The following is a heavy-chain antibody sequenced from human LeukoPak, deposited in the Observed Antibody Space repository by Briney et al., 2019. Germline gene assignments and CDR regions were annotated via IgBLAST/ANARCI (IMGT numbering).Heavy chain of an antibody. CDR2: IDPSGGST. D-gene: IGHD2-15*01. J-gene: IGHJ5*02. CDR3: ARGKWSPWDWFDP. CDR1: GYTFTTYY. Sequence: ASVKVSCKASGYTFTTYYMHWVRQAPGQGLEWMGIIDPSGGSTSYAQKFQGRVTMTRDTSTSTVYMELSSLRSDDTAVYYCARGKWSPWDWFDPWGQGTLVTVSS. V-gene: IGHV1-46*01.